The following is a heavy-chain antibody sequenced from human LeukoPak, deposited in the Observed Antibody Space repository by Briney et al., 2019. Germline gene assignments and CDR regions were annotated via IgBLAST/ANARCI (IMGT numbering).Heavy chain of an antibody. CDR3: ARDDTPLVVPAAILY. Sequence: PGGSLRLSCAVSGFTFSNFWMSWVRQAPGRGLEGVANIHPEGNEKYHVESVKGRFTISRDNAKNLLYLQMNSLRAEDTAVYYCARDDTPLVVPAAILYWGQGTLVTVSS. D-gene: IGHD2-2*02. J-gene: IGHJ4*02. CDR2: IHPEGNEK. CDR1: GFTFSNFW. V-gene: IGHV3-7*01.